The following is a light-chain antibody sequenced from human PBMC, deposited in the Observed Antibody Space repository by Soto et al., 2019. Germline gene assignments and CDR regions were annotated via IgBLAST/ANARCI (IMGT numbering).Light chain of an antibody. J-gene: IGLJ1*01. CDR1: SSDIGVFKY. Sequence: QYALTQPASVSGSPGQSITISCTGTSSDIGVFKYVSWFQQHPGKAPKLMIYDVSNRPSGVSNRFSGSKSGNTASLTISGLQAEDEADYYCNSYTSSSTHVFGTGTKLTVL. V-gene: IGLV2-14*01. CDR2: DVS. CDR3: NSYTSSSTHV.